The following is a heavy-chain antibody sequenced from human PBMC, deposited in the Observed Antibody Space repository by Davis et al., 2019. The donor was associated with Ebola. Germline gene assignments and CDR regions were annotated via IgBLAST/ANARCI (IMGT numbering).Heavy chain of an antibody. J-gene: IGHJ6*02. V-gene: IGHV3-21*01. CDR1: GFTFSSYS. D-gene: IGHD1-26*01. Sequence: PGGSLRLSCAASGFTFSSYSMNWVRQAPGKGLEWVSSISSSSRYIYYADSVKGRFTISRDNAKNSLYLQMNSLRAEDTAVYYCARDVHSGSWAYGMDVWGQGTTVTVSS. CDR2: ISSSSRYI. CDR3: ARDVHSGSWAYGMDV.